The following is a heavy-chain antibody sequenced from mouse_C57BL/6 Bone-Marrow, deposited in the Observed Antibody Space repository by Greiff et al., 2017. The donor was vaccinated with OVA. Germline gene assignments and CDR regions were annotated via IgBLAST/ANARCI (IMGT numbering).Heavy chain of an antibody. CDR3: ASKGFYYSASYFDV. Sequence: VQLQQSGPELVKPGASVKISCKASGYTFTDYYMNWVKQSHGKSLEWIGDLNPNNGGTSSNPKLKGKAILTADKSSSTAYLELRSLTSDDSAVYYCASKGFYYSASYFDVWGTGTTVTVSS. CDR1: GYTFTDYY. V-gene: IGHV1-26*01. J-gene: IGHJ1*03. CDR2: LNPNNGGT. D-gene: IGHD1-1*01.